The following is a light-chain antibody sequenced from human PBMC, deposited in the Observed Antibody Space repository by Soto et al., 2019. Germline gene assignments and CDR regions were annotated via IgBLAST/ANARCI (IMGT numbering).Light chain of an antibody. CDR2: EVS. V-gene: IGLV2-14*01. CDR1: SSDVGDYNY. Sequence: QSVLTQPASVSGSPGQSITISCTGTSSDVGDYNYVSWYQQHPGKAPKVMIYEVSNRPSGVSNRFSGSKSGNTASLTISGLQAEDEADYYCSSYTSSNTWVFGGGTQLTVL. CDR3: SSYTSSNTWV. J-gene: IGLJ3*02.